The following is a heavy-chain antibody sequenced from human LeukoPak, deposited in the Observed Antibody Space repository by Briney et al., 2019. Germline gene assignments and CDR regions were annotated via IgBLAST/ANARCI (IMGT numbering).Heavy chain of an antibody. CDR1: GYTFTAHY. Sequence: WASVKVSCKASGYTFTAHYMHWVRQAPGQGLEWMGRINPSSGDTEYGQRFQGRVTLTRDTSSSTDNMELRRLRSDDTAVYYCARDPGYSYAFAIWGQGTVVIVSS. V-gene: IGHV1-2*06. J-gene: IGHJ3*02. CDR3: ARDPGYSYAFAI. D-gene: IGHD2-21*01. CDR2: INPSSGDT.